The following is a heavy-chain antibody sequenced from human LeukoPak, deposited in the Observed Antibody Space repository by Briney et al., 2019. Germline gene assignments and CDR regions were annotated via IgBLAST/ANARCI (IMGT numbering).Heavy chain of an antibody. CDR1: GGSISSYY. Sequence: SETLSLTCTVSGGSISSYYWSWIRQPPGKGLEWIGYIYYGGSTNYNPSLKSRVTISVDTSKNQFSLKLSSVTAADTAVYYCARVLTFGGVIADYYMDVWGKGTTVTVSS. CDR3: ARVLTFGGVIADYYMDV. J-gene: IGHJ6*03. D-gene: IGHD3-16*02. CDR2: IYYGGST. V-gene: IGHV4-59*01.